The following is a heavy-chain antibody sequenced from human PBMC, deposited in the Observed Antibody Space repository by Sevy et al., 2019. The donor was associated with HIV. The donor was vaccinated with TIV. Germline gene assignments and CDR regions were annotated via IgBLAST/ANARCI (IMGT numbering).Heavy chain of an antibody. V-gene: IGHV1-2*06. J-gene: IGHJ5*02. CDR2: INPNSGGT. D-gene: IGHD6-13*01. Sequence: ASVKVSCKASGYTFTGYYMHWVRQAPGQGLEWMGRINPNSGGTNYAQMFQGRVTMTRDTSISTAYMELSRLRSYDTAVYYCARDRFGLGRQQLVNFWFDPWGQGSLVTVSS. CDR1: GYTFTGYY. CDR3: ARDRFGLGRQQLVNFWFDP.